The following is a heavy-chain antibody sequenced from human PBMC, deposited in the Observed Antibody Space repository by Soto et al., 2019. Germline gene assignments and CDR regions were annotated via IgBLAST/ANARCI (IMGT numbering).Heavy chain of an antibody. J-gene: IGHJ4*02. D-gene: IGHD6-13*01. CDR1: GGPISNYY. CDR2: IYSSGST. Sequence: PSETLSLTCTVSGGPISNYYWTWIRRPAGKGLEWIGRIYSSGSTNYNSSLKSRVTMSVDTSKNQFSLKLTSVTAADTAVYYCARNTTYRSSWYDYWGQGTLVTVSS. V-gene: IGHV4-4*07. CDR3: ARNTTYRSSWYDY.